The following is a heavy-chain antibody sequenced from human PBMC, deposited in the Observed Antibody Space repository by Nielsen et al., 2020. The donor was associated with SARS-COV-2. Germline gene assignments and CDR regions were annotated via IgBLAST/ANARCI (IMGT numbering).Heavy chain of an antibody. CDR2: ISGSGCST. J-gene: IGHJ4*02. CDR1: GFTFSSYA. Sequence: GESLKISCAASGFTFSSYAMSWVRQAPGKGLEWVSAISGSGCSTYYADSVKGRFTISRDNSQTTLYLQMTSLRAEETAVYYCAKARGRSGYYIGAVDYWGQGTLVTVSS. V-gene: IGHV3-23*01. CDR3: AKARGRSGYYIGAVDY. D-gene: IGHD3-3*01.